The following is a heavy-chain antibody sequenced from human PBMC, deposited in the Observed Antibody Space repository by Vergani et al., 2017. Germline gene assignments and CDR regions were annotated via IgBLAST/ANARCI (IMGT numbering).Heavy chain of an antibody. J-gene: IGHJ4*02. CDR2: ISAYNGNT. V-gene: IGHV1-18*04. CDR3: ASLDTAMAY. CDR1: GFTVSSNY. Sequence: VQLVETGGGLIQPGGSLRLSCAASGFTVSSNYMSWVRQAPGQGLEWMGWISAYNGNTNYAQKLQGRVTMTTDTSTSTAYMELRSLRSDDTAVYYCASLDTAMAYWGQGTLVTVSS. D-gene: IGHD5-18*01.